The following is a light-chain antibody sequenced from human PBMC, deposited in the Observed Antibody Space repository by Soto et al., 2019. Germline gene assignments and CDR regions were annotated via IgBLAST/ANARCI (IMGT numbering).Light chain of an antibody. V-gene: IGKV1-27*01. Sequence: DIQMTQSPSSLSASVGDRVTITCRASQGISNYLAWYQQRPGTVPKLLIYAASTLQSGVPSRFSGSGSGTDFTLTISSLQPEDVATYYCQQYNSAPPFTFGPGTKVDIK. CDR3: QQYNSAPPFT. J-gene: IGKJ3*01. CDR1: QGISNY. CDR2: AAS.